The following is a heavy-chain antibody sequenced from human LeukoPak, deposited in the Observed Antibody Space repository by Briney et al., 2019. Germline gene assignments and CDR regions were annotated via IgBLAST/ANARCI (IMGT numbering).Heavy chain of an antibody. D-gene: IGHD6-6*01. CDR1: GYTFTSYD. CDR2: MNPNSGNT. CDR3: AAVPNMQAAHY. Sequence: ASVKVSCMASGYTFTSYDINWVRQATGRGLEWMGWMNPNSGNTGYEQKFQGRVTITRNTSISTAYMELSSLRSEDTAVYYCAAVPNMQAAHYWGQGTLVTVSS. V-gene: IGHV1-8*03. J-gene: IGHJ4*02.